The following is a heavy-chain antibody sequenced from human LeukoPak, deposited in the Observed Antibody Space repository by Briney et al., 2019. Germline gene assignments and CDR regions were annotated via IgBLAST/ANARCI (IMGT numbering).Heavy chain of an antibody. Sequence: SETLSLTCSVSGGSISSYYWSWIRQPAGKGLEWIGRIRIRENTIYSPSLKSRVTLSIDTSKNQLSLRLTSVTAADTALYHCATDETCSGHGCFDYRGQGTLVTVSS. CDR2: IRIRENT. V-gene: IGHV4-4*07. J-gene: IGHJ4*02. CDR1: GGSISSYY. D-gene: IGHD2-15*01. CDR3: ATDETCSGHGCFDY.